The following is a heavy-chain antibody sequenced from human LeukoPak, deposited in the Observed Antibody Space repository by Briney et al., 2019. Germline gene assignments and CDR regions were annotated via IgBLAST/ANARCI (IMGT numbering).Heavy chain of an antibody. Sequence: PGGSLRLSCVVSGFTFSSYEVTWVRQAPGKGLEWVSCISSSGSPIYYADSVKGRFTISRDNSKNSLYLQMNSLRAEDTAVYYCARSDLSQQWLFSYFDFWGQGTLVSVSS. D-gene: IGHD6-19*01. CDR1: GFTFSSYE. J-gene: IGHJ4*02. CDR2: ISSSGSPI. CDR3: ARSDLSQQWLFSYFDF. V-gene: IGHV3-48*03.